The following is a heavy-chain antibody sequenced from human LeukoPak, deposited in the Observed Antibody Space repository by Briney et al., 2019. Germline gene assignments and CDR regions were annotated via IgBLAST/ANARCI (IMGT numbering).Heavy chain of an antibody. CDR2: IGYSATTV. CDR1: GFTFSDYY. CDR3: ARTLAVADH. J-gene: IGHJ4*02. V-gene: IGHV3-11*01. D-gene: IGHD6-19*01. Sequence: PGGSLRLSCAASGFTFSDYYMTWIRQAPGKGLEWISYIGYSATTVFYADSVRGRFNISRDDAKNSLFLQVDSLRAEDTAVYYCARTLAVADHWGQGTLVTVSS.